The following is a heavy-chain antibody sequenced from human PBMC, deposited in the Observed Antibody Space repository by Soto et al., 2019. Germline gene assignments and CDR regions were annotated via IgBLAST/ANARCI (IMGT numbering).Heavy chain of an antibody. CDR3: EKDRDYHRDYFNY. Sequence: GGPTILSCAASGFGFSYYFMIWVRTTPGKGLEWVSYIRSVASTVFYADSVKGRFTISRDNTKNSLYLHMDSLTAEDTAVYYCEKDRDYHRDYFNYWGQGTLVTGSS. CDR1: GFGFSYYF. V-gene: IGHV3-11*01. D-gene: IGHD3-10*01. J-gene: IGHJ4*02. CDR2: IRSVASTV.